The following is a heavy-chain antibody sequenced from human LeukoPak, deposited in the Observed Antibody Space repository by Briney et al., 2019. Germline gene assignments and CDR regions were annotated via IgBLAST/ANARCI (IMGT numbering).Heavy chain of an antibody. D-gene: IGHD4-11*01. CDR1: GGSISSSSYY. J-gene: IGHJ4*02. Sequence: SETLSLTCTVSGGSISSSSYYWGWIRQPPGKGLEWIGSIYYSGSTYYNPSLKSRVTISVDTSKNQFSLKLSSVTAADTAVYYCARYMTTVSQSYYFDYWAREPWSPSPQ. V-gene: IGHV4-39*07. CDR2: IYYSGST. CDR3: ARYMTTVSQSYYFDY.